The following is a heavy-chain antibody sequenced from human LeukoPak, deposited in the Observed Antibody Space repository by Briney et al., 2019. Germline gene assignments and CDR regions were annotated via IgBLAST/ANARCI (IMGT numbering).Heavy chain of an antibody. CDR2: ISWNSGSI. CDR3: AKDSLPLWFGELSAFDI. J-gene: IGHJ3*02. V-gene: IGHV3-9*01. D-gene: IGHD3-10*01. Sequence: GRSLRLSCAASGFTFDDYAMHWVRQAPGKGLEWVSGISWNSGSIGYADSVKGRFTISRDNAKNSLYLQMNSLRAEDTALYYCAKDSLPLWFGELSAFDIWGQGTMVTVSS. CDR1: GFTFDDYA.